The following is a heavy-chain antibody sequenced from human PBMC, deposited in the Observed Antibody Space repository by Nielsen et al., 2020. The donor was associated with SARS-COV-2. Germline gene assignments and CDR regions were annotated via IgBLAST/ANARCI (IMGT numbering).Heavy chain of an antibody. CDR2: INWNGGST. D-gene: IGHD3-16*02. V-gene: IGHV3-20*01. CDR3: ATLPGDAFDI. CDR1: GFSFSNYW. J-gene: IGHJ3*02. Sequence: GGSLRLSCVGSGFSFSNYWMNWVRQAPGKGLEWVSGINWNGGSTGYADSVKGRFTISRDNAKNSLYLQMNSLRAEDTALYHCATLPGDAFDIWGQGTMVTVSS.